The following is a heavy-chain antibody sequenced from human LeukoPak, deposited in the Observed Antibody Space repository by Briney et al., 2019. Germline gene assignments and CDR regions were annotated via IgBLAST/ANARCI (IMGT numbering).Heavy chain of an antibody. CDR2: INLNGRNT. CDR3: VIDTPDCSYSRTDP. V-gene: IGHV3-23*01. CDR1: GFSFSTFG. D-gene: IGHD2-15*01. Sequence: GGSLRLSCAASGFSFSTFGMTWVRHTPEKGLEWVSTINLNGRNTHYADSVRGRFTISRDNSKSTVFLQMNNLGAEDTAVYYCVIDTPDCSYSRTDPWGQGTRVTVSS. J-gene: IGHJ5*02.